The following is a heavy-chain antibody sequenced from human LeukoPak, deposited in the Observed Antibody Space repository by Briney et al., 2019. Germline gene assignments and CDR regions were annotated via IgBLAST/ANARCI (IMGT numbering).Heavy chain of an antibody. CDR2: IWDDGTNK. V-gene: IGHV3-33*08. J-gene: IGHJ4*02. D-gene: IGHD5-18*01. Sequence: GGSLRLSCAVSGFTFKKYAIHWVRQAPGKGLEWVALIWDDGTNKYYADSVKGRFTISRDNAKNSLYLQMDSLRAEDTAVYYCARDMGHSYGYGDYWGQGTLVTVSS. CDR1: GFTFKKYA. CDR3: ARDMGHSYGYGDY.